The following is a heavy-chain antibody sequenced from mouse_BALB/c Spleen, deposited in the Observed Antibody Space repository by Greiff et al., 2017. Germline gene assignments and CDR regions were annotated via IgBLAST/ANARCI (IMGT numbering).Heavy chain of an antibody. J-gene: IGHJ4*01. V-gene: IGHV1-55*01. Sequence: QVQLQQPGAELVKPGTSVKLSCKASGYNFTSYWINWVKLRPGQGLEWIGDIYPGSGSTNYNEKFKSKATLTVDTSSSTAYMQLSSLASEDSALYYCARCDGNYGAMDYWGQGTSVTVSS. CDR2: IYPGSGST. CDR3: ARCDGNYGAMDY. CDR1: GYNFTSYW. D-gene: IGHD2-1*01.